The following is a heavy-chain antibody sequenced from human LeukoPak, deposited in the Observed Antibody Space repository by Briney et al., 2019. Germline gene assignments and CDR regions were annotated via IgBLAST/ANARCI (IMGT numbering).Heavy chain of an antibody. V-gene: IGHV4-34*01. CDR1: GGSFSGYY. Sequence: PSETLSLTCAVYGGSFSGYYWSWIRQPPGKGLEWIGEINHSGSTNYNPSLKSRVTISVDTFKNQFSLKLSSVTAADTAVYYCARGRPRFMVATSGGDYWGQGTLVTVSS. J-gene: IGHJ4*02. CDR3: ARGRPRFMVATSGGDY. D-gene: IGHD5-12*01. CDR2: INHSGST.